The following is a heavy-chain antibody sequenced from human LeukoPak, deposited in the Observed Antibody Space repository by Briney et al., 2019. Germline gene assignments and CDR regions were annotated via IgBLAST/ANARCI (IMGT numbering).Heavy chain of an antibody. CDR2: ISSSSYT. CDR3: ASYSSGWSNDAFDI. CDR1: GFTFSSYS. V-gene: IGHV3-21*01. D-gene: IGHD6-19*01. Sequence: GGSLRLSCAASGFTFSSYSMNWVRQAPGKGLEWVSSISSSSYTYYADSVKGRFTISRDNAKNSLYLQMNSLRAEDTAVYYCASYSSGWSNDAFDIWGQGTMVTVSS. J-gene: IGHJ3*02.